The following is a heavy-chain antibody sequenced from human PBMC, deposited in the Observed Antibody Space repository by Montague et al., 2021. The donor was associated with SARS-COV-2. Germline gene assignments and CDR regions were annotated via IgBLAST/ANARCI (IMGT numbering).Heavy chain of an antibody. D-gene: IGHD3-9*01. V-gene: IGHV4-59*01. CDR3: ARSRETYNILTGYTNYFDY. Sequence: SETLSLTCTVSGGSISRYYWNWIRQPPGKGLEWIAYIYYSGSTNYNPSLKSRVTISVDTSKNQFSLKLSSVTAADTAVYYCARSRETYNILTGYTNYFDYWGQGTLVTVSS. J-gene: IGHJ4*02. CDR2: IYYSGST. CDR1: GGSISRYY.